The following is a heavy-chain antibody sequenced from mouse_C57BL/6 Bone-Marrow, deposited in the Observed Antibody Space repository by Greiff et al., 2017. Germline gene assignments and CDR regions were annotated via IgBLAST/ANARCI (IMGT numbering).Heavy chain of an antibody. J-gene: IGHJ4*01. CDR1: GFTFSDFY. CDR2: SRNKANDYTT. V-gene: IGHV7-1*01. Sequence: EVKLMESGGGLVQSGRSLRLSCATSGFTFSDFYMEWVRQAPGKGLEWIAASRNKANDYTTEYSASVKGRFIVSRDTSQSILYRQMNALRAEDTAIYYCARGDVPYAMDYWGQGTSVTVSS. CDR3: ARGDVPYAMDY.